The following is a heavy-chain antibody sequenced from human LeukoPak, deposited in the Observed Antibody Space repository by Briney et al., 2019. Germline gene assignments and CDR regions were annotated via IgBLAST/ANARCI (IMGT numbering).Heavy chain of an antibody. Sequence: ASVKVSCKASGYTFTSYDINWVRQATGQGLEWMGWMNPNSGNTGYAQKFQGRVTMTRNTSISTAYMELSSLRSEDTAVYYCARARSGYSGYDCDYWGQGTLVTVSS. V-gene: IGHV1-8*01. CDR3: ARARSGYSGYDCDY. CDR2: MNPNSGNT. D-gene: IGHD5-12*01. CDR1: GYTFTSYD. J-gene: IGHJ4*02.